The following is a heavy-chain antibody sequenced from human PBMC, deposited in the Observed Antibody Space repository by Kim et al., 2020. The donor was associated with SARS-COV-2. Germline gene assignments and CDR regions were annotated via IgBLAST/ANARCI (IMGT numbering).Heavy chain of an antibody. CDR3: AREGDIVGATDYYYYGMDV. CDR1: GGTFSSYA. V-gene: IGHV1-69*06. Sequence: SVKVSCKASGGTFSSYAISWVRQAPGQGLEWMGGIIPIFGTANYAQKFQGRVTITADKSTSTAYMELSSLRSEDTAVYYCAREGDIVGATDYYYYGMDVWGQGTTVTVSS. D-gene: IGHD1-26*01. CDR2: IIPIFGTA. J-gene: IGHJ6*02.